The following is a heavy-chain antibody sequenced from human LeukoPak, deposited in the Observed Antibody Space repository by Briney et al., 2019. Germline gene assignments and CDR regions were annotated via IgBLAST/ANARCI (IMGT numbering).Heavy chain of an antibody. V-gene: IGHV4-4*09. J-gene: IGHJ5*02. CDR2: VYSSGST. CDR1: GDSISTYH. D-gene: IGHD2-2*01. Sequence: PSETLSLTCSVSGDSISTYHWSWIRQPPGKGLEWIGYVYSSGSTYYSPSLNGRVTMSVDTSKNQFSLILRSVTAADTAVYYCARLGECSILTCWGFWFDPWGQGTQVTVSS. CDR3: ARLGECSILTCWGFWFDP.